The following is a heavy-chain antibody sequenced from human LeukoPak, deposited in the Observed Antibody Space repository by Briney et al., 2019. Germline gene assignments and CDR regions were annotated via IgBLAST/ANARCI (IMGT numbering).Heavy chain of an antibody. D-gene: IGHD3-10*01. CDR2: TYYRSKWYN. V-gene: IGHV6-1*01. Sequence: SQTLSLTCAISGDSVSSNSAAWNWIRQSPSRGLEWLGRTYYRSKWYNDYAVSVKSRITINPDTSKNQFSLQLNSVTAADTAIYYCARDAKYYFGSRTYFFFEYWGQGTLLTVSS. CDR3: ARDAKYYFGSRTYFFFEY. CDR1: GDSVSSNSAA. J-gene: IGHJ4*02.